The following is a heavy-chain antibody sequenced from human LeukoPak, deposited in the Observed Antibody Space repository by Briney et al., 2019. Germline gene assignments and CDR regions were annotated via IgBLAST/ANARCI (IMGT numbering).Heavy chain of an antibody. CDR3: AKERIGYSYGFDY. Sequence: PGGSLRLSCAASGFTFDDYAMHWVRQAPGKGLEWVSGISWNSGSIGYADSVKGRFTISRDNAKNSLYLQMNSLRAEDTALYYCAKERIGYSYGFDYWGQGTLVTVSS. V-gene: IGHV3-9*01. J-gene: IGHJ4*02. D-gene: IGHD5-18*01. CDR1: GFTFDDYA. CDR2: ISWNSGSI.